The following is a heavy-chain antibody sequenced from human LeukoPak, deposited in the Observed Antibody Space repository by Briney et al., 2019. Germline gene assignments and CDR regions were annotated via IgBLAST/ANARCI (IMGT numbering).Heavy chain of an antibody. V-gene: IGHV3-74*03. Sequence: SGGSLRLSCTASGFTFSRDWMHWARKSPGKGLVWLSRISDDGSSTTYADSVQGRFTISRDNAESTVFLQMNSLRVEDTAVYFCVTRYYEYNVYDRHFDFWGQGILVTVSP. D-gene: IGHD3-16*01. CDR3: VTRYYEYNVYDRHFDF. J-gene: IGHJ4*02. CDR2: ISDDGSST. CDR1: GFTFSRDW.